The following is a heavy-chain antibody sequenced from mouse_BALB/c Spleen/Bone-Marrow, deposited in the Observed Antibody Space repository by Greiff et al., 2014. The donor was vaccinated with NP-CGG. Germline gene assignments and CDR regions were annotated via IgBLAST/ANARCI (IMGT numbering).Heavy chain of an antibody. J-gene: IGHJ2*01. CDR1: GFAFSDTW. V-gene: IGHV6-6*01. CDR3: TPHPFDY. Sequence: EVKLEESGGGLVQPGGSMKLSCAASGFAFSDTWLDWVRQSLEKGPEWVAEIRTKADDHATYYAESVKGRFTISRDDSISSVYLQMNSLRAEDTGIYYCTPHPFDYWGQGTTLTVSS. CDR2: IRTKADDHAT.